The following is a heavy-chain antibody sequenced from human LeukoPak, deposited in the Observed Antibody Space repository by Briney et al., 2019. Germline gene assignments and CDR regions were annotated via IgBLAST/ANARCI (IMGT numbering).Heavy chain of an antibody. D-gene: IGHD3-10*01. Sequence: ASVKVSCKASGYTFTGYYMHWVRQAPGQGLEWMGWINPNSGGTNYAQKFQGRVTMTRDTSISTAYMELSRLRSEDTAVYYCARGGEYGGLREAFDCWGQGTLVTVSS. CDR3: ARGGEYGGLREAFDC. CDR2: INPNSGGT. J-gene: IGHJ4*02. CDR1: GYTFTGYY. V-gene: IGHV1-2*02.